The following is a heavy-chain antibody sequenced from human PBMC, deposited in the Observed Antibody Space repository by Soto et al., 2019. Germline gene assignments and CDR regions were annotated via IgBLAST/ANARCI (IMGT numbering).Heavy chain of an antibody. J-gene: IGHJ6*02. Sequence: GASVKVSCKASGYTFSTYALHWVLQAPGQGLEWMGWINGGNGHTRYSQKFKDRVTISRDTPASTAYMELSGLRSEDTAVYYCARGKGMEENYYYYGMDVWGQGTTVTVSS. V-gene: IGHV1-3*01. D-gene: IGHD1-1*01. CDR1: GYTFSTYA. CDR3: ARGKGMEENYYYYGMDV. CDR2: INGGNGHT.